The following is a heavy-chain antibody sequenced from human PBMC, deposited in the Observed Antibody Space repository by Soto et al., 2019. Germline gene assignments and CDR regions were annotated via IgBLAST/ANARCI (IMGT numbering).Heavy chain of an antibody. Sequence: ASVKVSCKASGYTYTSYAMHWVRQAPGQRLEWMGWINAGNGNTKYSQKFQGRVTITRDTSASTAYMELSSLRSEDTAVYYCARGGLGYCTNGVCYLYYYGMDVWGQGTTVTVSS. CDR1: GYTYTSYA. CDR3: ARGGLGYCTNGVCYLYYYGMDV. J-gene: IGHJ6*02. D-gene: IGHD2-8*01. V-gene: IGHV1-3*01. CDR2: INAGNGNT.